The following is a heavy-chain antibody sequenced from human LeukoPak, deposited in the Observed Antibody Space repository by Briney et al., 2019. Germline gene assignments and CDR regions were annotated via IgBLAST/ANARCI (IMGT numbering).Heavy chain of an antibody. CDR2: IYYDGSKK. V-gene: IGHV3-30-3*01. CDR1: GFSLREYA. D-gene: IGHD2/OR15-2a*01. Sequence: PGRSLRLSCVASGFSLREYAMHWVRQAPGKGPEWVAVIYYDGSKKYYADSVEGRFTISRDNSKNTLYLHMKSLRVEDTAVYYCARGPNSSPSHFNDWGQPCLVTVSS. J-gene: IGHJ4*02. CDR3: ARGPNSSPSHFND.